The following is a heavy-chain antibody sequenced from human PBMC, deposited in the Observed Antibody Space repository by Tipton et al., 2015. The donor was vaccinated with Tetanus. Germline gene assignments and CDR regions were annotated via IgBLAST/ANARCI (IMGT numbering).Heavy chain of an antibody. D-gene: IGHD3-22*01. CDR2: AYYSGST. Sequence: TLSLTCTISGGSISRFYWGWIRQPPGKGLEWIGHAYYSGSTNYNPSLKSRVSISVDTSNDQFSLRLTSVTAADTAIYYCARFSYDSGGFDSYFDYWGRGTLVTVSS. V-gene: IGHV4-59*01. CDR3: ARFSYDSGGFDSYFDY. J-gene: IGHJ4*02. CDR1: GGSISRFY.